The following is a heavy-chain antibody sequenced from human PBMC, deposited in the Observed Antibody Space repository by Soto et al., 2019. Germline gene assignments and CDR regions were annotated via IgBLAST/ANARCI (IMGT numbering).Heavy chain of an antibody. CDR1: GYNFNKYA. D-gene: IGHD3-22*01. J-gene: IGHJ3*02. CDR3: VRRAQYFDGTGFHAFDI. Sequence: EVQLLESGGGLRQPGGSLRLSCVAYGYNFNKYALSWVRQAPGKGLEWVSAISSGGDNTHYADSVKGRFTITRDNSKNMLYLEMNSLTVEDTAVYYCVRRAQYFDGTGFHAFDIWGQGTMVTVSS. CDR2: ISSGGDNT. V-gene: IGHV3-23*01.